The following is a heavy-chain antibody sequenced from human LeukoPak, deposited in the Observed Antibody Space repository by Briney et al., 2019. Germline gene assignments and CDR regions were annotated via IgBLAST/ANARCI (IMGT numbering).Heavy chain of an antibody. D-gene: IGHD5-18*01. CDR3: ATYRVDTAMHG. Sequence: GGSLRLSCAASGFTFSSYAMHWVRQAPGKGLEWVAVISYDGSNKYYADSVKGRFTISRDNSKNTLYLQMNSLKAEDTAVYYCATYRVDTAMHGWGQGTLVTVSS. CDR2: ISYDGSNK. CDR1: GFTFSSYA. J-gene: IGHJ4*02. V-gene: IGHV3-30*04.